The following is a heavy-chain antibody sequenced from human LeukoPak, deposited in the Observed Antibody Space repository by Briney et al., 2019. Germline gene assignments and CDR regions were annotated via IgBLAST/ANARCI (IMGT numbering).Heavy chain of an antibody. CDR1: GGSISSYY. J-gene: IGHJ6*03. CDR3: ARELPDILTGYYSPYYYYMDV. CDR2: IYTSGST. D-gene: IGHD3-9*01. V-gene: IGHV4-4*07. Sequence: PSETLSLTCTVSGGSISSYYWSWIRQPAGKGLEWIGRIYTSGSTNYNPSLKSRVTMSVDTSKNQFSLKLSSVTAADTAVYYCARELPDILTGYYSPYYYYMDVWGKGTTVTISS.